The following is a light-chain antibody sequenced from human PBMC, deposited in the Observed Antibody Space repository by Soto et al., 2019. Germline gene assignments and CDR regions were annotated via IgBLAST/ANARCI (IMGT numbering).Light chain of an antibody. CDR1: QSLLHSNGYNC. CDR2: LGS. J-gene: IGKJ1*01. Sequence: DIVMTQSPLSLPVTPGEPASISCRSSQSLLHSNGYNCLDWFLQKPGQSPQLLIYLGSNRASGVPDRFSCSGSGTDFTLTISRVEAEDVGVYYCMQALQTPRTFGQWTKVEIK. V-gene: IGKV2-28*01. CDR3: MQALQTPRT.